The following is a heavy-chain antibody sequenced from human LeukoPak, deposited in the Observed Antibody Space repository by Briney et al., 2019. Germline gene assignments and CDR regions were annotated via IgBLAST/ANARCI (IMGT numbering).Heavy chain of an antibody. CDR3: ARFIAAAGTVSIYYFDY. V-gene: IGHV3-21*01. Sequence: PGGSLRLSCAASGFTFSSYSMNWVRQAPGKGLEWVSSISSSSSHIYYADSVKGRFTISRDNAKNSLYLQMNSLRAEDTAVYYCARFIAAAGTVSIYYFDYWGQGTLVTVSS. CDR2: ISSSSSHI. D-gene: IGHD6-13*01. J-gene: IGHJ4*02. CDR1: GFTFSSYS.